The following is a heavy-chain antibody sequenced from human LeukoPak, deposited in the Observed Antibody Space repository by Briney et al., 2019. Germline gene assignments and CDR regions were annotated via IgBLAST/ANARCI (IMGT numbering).Heavy chain of an antibody. V-gene: IGHV3-23*01. CDR2: ISGSGGST. J-gene: IGHJ4*02. Sequence: GGTLRLSCAASGFTFSSYGMSWVRQAPGKGLEWVSAISGSGGSTYYADSVKGRFTISRDNSKNTLYLQMNSLRAEDTAVYYCAKEVTVVVPAAPDYWGQGTLVTVSS. CDR1: GFTFSSYG. D-gene: IGHD2-2*01. CDR3: AKEVTVVVPAAPDY.